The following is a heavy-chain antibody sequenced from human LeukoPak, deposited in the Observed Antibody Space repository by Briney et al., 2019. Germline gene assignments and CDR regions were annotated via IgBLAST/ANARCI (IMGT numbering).Heavy chain of an antibody. CDR3: ARGGSWFDV. CDR2: IKQSGGEK. CDR1: GFTFSNYW. Sequence: PGGSLRLSCAASGFTFSNYWTSWVRQAPGKGLEWVANIKQSGGEKNYVDSVKDRFTISRDNAENSLYLQVNSLGAEDTAVYYCARGGSWFDVWGQGTLVTVSS. V-gene: IGHV3-7*01. J-gene: IGHJ5*02. D-gene: IGHD5-12*01.